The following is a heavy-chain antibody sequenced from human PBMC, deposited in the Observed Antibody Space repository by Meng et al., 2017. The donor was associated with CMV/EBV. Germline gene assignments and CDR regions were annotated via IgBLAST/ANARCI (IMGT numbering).Heavy chain of an antibody. V-gene: IGHV4-4*07. Sequence: QVTIQEAGPGLGKPSETLSLTCIVSGASIKNYNWNWVRQPAGQGLEWIGLIQVIGHTVYNPSLKSRVTVSLDASKSQFSLTLNSVTAADTATYYCAGSRPGGGACDYWGQGILVTVSS. CDR2: IQVIGHT. CDR3: AGSRPGGGACDY. D-gene: IGHD3-16*01. J-gene: IGHJ4*02. CDR1: GASIKNYN.